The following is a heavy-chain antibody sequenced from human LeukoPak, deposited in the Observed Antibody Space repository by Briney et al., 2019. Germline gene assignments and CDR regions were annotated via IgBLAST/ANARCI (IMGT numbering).Heavy chain of an antibody. J-gene: IGHJ6*02. Sequence: GGSLRLSCAASGFTFSIYGMHWVRQAPGKGLEWVAVISYDGSNKYYADSVKGRFTISRDNSKNTLYLQMNSLRAEDTAVYYCAKDYYDSSGYYSYYYYYGMDVWGQGTTVTVSS. CDR1: GFTFSIYG. CDR2: ISYDGSNK. CDR3: AKDYYDSSGYYSYYYYYGMDV. D-gene: IGHD3-22*01. V-gene: IGHV3-30*18.